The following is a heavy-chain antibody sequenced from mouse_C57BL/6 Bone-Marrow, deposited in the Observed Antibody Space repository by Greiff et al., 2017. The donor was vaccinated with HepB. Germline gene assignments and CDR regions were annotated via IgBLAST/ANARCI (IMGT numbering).Heavy chain of an antibody. Sequence: EVKLVESEGGLVQPGSSMKLSCTASGFTFSDYYMAWVRQVPEKGLEWVANINYDGSSTYYLDSLKSRFIISRDNAKNIPYLQMSSLKSEDTATYYCARDLDYFDYWGQGTTLTVSS. CDR2: INYDGSST. CDR1: GFTFSDYY. V-gene: IGHV5-16*01. CDR3: ARDLDYFDY. J-gene: IGHJ2*01.